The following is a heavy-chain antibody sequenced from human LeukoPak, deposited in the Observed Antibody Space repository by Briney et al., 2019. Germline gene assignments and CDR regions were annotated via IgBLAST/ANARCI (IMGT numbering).Heavy chain of an antibody. CDR1: GGSISSGGYS. J-gene: IGHJ4*02. Sequence: SQTLSLTCTVSGGSISSGGYSWSWIRQHPGKGLEWTGSIYYSGSTYYNPYLKSRVTISVDTSKNQFSLKLSSVTAADTAVYYCASKYSSSWYYFDYWGQGTLVTVSS. D-gene: IGHD6-13*01. CDR2: IYYSGST. CDR3: ASKYSSSWYYFDY. V-gene: IGHV4-31*03.